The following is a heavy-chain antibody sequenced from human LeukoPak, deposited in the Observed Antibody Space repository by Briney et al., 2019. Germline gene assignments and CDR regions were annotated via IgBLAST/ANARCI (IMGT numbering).Heavy chain of an antibody. V-gene: IGHV1-2*02. J-gene: IGHJ4*02. CDR3: ASGSSLDGSSGWPAHYY. CDR2: INPNSGDT. D-gene: IGHD6-19*01. CDR1: GYTFTVCY. Sequence: ASVKVSCKASGYTFTVCYMHWVRQAPGQGLEWMGWINPNSGDTHYAQKFQGRVTVTRDTSISTAYMELSSLTSDDTAVYYCASGSSLDGSSGWPAHYYWGQGTLVTVSS.